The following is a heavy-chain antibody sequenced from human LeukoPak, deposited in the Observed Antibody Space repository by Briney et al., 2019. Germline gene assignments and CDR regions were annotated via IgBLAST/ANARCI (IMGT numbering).Heavy chain of an antibody. V-gene: IGHV3-74*01. D-gene: IGHD6-13*01. CDR1: GFTFSSYW. Sequence: GGSLRLSCTASGFTFSSYWMYWVRQAPGKGLVWVSRINSDGSSTSYADSVKGRFTISRDNAKSTLYPQMNSLRAEDTAVYYCARDGSSWSNWLDPWGQGTLVTVSS. CDR2: INSDGSST. J-gene: IGHJ5*02. CDR3: ARDGSSWSNWLDP.